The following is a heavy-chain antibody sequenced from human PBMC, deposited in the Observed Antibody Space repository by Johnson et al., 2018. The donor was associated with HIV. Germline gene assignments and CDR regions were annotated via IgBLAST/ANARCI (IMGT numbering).Heavy chain of an antibody. V-gene: IGHV3-30-3*01. Sequence: QLVESGGGVVQPGRSLRLSCAASGFTFSSYAMHWVRQAPGKGLEWVAVISYDGSNKYYADSVKGRFTISRDNSKNTLYLQMNSLRAEDTAVYYCARSPGYSGYASDYDAFAIWGQGTMVTVSS. J-gene: IGHJ3*02. D-gene: IGHD5-12*01. CDR2: ISYDGSNK. CDR3: ARSPGYSGYASDYDAFAI. CDR1: GFTFSSYA.